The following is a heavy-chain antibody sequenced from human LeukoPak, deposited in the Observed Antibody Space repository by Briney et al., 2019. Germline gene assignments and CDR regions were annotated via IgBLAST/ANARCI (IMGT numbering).Heavy chain of an antibody. Sequence: GGSLRLSCAASGFTFSNAWMSWVRQAPGKGLEWVGRIESETDGGTTHYAAPVKGRFIISRDDSKNTLYLQMNSLNTEDTAVYYCTTTTVTTWLNAFDIWGQGTMVTVSP. D-gene: IGHD4-17*01. V-gene: IGHV3-15*04. CDR3: TTTTVTTWLNAFDI. J-gene: IGHJ3*02. CDR2: IESETDGGTT. CDR1: GFTFSNAW.